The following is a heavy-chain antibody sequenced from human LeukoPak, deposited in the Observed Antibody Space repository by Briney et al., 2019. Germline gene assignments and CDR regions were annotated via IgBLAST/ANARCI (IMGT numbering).Heavy chain of an antibody. CDR1: GESFSGYF. CDR3: ARHPVRANWFDP. CDR2: INHSGST. J-gene: IGHJ5*02. V-gene: IGHV4-34*01. Sequence: SETLSLTCAVYGESFSGYFWTWIRQPPGKGLEWIGEINHSGSTNYNPSLKSRVTISVDTSKNQFSLKLSSVTAADTAVYYCARHPVRANWFDPWGQGTLVTVSS.